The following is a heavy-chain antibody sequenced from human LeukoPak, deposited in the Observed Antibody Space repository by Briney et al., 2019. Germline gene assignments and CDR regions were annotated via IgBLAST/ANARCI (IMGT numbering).Heavy chain of an antibody. J-gene: IGHJ6*03. CDR1: GFTFSSYE. D-gene: IGHD1-1*01. V-gene: IGHV3-48*03. CDR2: ISSSDSTI. Sequence: PGGSLRLSCAASGFTFSSYEMHWVRQPPGKGLEWVSYISSSDSTIYYADSVKGRFTISRDNAKNSLYLQMNSLRVEDTAIYYCARDPYNGAYSEGYYYYYMDVWGKGTMVTVSS. CDR3: ARDPYNGAYSEGYYYYYMDV.